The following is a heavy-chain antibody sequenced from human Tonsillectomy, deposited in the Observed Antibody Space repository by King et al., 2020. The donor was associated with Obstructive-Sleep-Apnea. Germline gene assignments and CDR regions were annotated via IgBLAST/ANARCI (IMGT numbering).Heavy chain of an antibody. D-gene: IGHD1-14*01. Sequence: VQLVESGGGLVQSGGSLRLSCAASGFTFTSYWMSWVRHAPGKGLEWVANIKQDGSEKYYVDSVKGRFTISRDNAKNSLYLQMNSLRAEDTAMYYCARDKTADGALGYLRQVPLVTLS. CDR1: GFTFTSYW. CDR3: ARDKTADGALGY. CDR2: IKQDGSEK. J-gene: IGHJ4*02. V-gene: IGHV3-7*03.